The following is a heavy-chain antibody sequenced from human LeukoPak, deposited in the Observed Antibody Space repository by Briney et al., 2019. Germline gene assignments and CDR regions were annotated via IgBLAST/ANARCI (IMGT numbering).Heavy chain of an antibody. V-gene: IGHV3-48*03. Sequence: PGGSLRLSCAASGFTFSSYEMNWVRQAPGKGLEWVSYISSSGSTIYYADSVKGRFTISRDNAKNSLYLQMNSLRAEDTAVYYCAKDPLRYFDWSYGMDVWGKGTTVTVSS. J-gene: IGHJ6*04. D-gene: IGHD3-9*01. CDR3: AKDPLRYFDWSYGMDV. CDR1: GFTFSSYE. CDR2: ISSSGSTI.